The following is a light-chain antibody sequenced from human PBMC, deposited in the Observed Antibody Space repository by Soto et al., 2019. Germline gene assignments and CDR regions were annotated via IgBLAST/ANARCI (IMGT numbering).Light chain of an antibody. CDR2: AAS. CDR1: QGIGSS. V-gene: IGKV1-16*01. J-gene: IGKJ1*01. CDR3: QQYHSYPRT. Sequence: DIQMTQSPSSLSVSIGDRVTITCRASQGIGSSLGWFQQKPGKAPKSLIYAASTLQVGVPSRFSSSGSGTDFTLTISSLQPEDIATYYCQQYHSYPRTFGQGTKVEIK.